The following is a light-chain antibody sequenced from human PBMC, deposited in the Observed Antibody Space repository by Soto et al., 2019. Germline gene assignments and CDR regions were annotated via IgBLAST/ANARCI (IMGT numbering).Light chain of an antibody. CDR3: HQSGSSLYT. Sequence: EIVLTQSPGTLSLSPGGRATLSCRASQSVSSSYLAWYQQKPGQAPRLLIDGASSRATGIPDRFSGSESGTHFTITISRLEHEAFAVNYCHQSGSSLYTFGHRTKLDIK. V-gene: IGKV3-20*01. J-gene: IGKJ3*01. CDR1: QSVSSSY. CDR2: GAS.